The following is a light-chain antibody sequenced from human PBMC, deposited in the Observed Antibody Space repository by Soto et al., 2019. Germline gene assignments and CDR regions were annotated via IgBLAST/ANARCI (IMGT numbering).Light chain of an antibody. CDR2: AAS. CDR1: QSIGTY. V-gene: IGKV1-39*01. Sequence: TQSPSSLSASVGDRVTITCRASQSIGTYLNWYLQKPGKAPQLLIHAASSLQTGVPSRFSGSGSGTEFTLTISSLQPEDFASFYCQQSFSTPPTFGQGTKLAIK. J-gene: IGKJ2*01. CDR3: QQSFSTPPT.